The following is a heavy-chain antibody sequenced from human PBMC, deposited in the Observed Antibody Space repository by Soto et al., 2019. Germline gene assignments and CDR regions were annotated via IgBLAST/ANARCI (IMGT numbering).Heavy chain of an antibody. CDR2: INPILRMS. Sequence: QVQLVQSGAEVKKPGSSVKVSCKASGETFSFYSINWVRQAPGLGLEWMGRINPILRMSNYAQRFQGRVTMTADKSTSTAYMELSSLRSEDTAMYYCASSYGSGYRAFDYWGQGALVTVSS. J-gene: IGHJ4*02. CDR1: GETFSFYS. V-gene: IGHV1-69*02. CDR3: ASSYGSGYRAFDY. D-gene: IGHD3-10*01.